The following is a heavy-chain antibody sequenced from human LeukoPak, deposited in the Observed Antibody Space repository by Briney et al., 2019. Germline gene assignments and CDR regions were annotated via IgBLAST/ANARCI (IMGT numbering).Heavy chain of an antibody. CDR3: ARVESSSWLQIDY. Sequence: ASVNVSCKASGGTFSSYAISWVRQAPGQGLEWMGGIIPIFGTANYAQKFQGRVTITADESTSTAYMELSSLRSEDTAVYYCARVESSSWLQIDYWGQGTLVTVSS. J-gene: IGHJ4*02. CDR1: GGTFSSYA. V-gene: IGHV1-69*13. CDR2: IIPIFGTA. D-gene: IGHD6-13*01.